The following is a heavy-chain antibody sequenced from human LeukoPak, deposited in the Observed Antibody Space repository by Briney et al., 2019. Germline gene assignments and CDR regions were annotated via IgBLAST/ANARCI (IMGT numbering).Heavy chain of an antibody. D-gene: IGHD3-22*01. V-gene: IGHV1-2*06. CDR2: INPNSGGT. Sequence: GASVKVSCKASGYTFTGYYMHWVRQAPGQGLKWMGRINPNSGGTNYAQKFQGRVTMTRDTSISTAYMELSRLRSDDTAVYYCARDFDSSGYFQAGWGQGTLVTVSS. CDR3: ARDFDSSGYFQAG. J-gene: IGHJ4*02. CDR1: GYTFTGYY.